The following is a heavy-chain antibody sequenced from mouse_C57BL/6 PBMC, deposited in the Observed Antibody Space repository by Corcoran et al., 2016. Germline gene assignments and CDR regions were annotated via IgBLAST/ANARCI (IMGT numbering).Heavy chain of an antibody. CDR1: GYSITSGYY. V-gene: IGHV3-6*01. J-gene: IGHJ3*01. D-gene: IGHD2-4*01. Sequence: DVQIQESGTGLVTPSQSLSLTCSVTGYSITSGYYWNWIRQFPGNKLEWMGYISYDGSNNYNPSLKNRISITRDTSKNQFFLKLNSVTTEDTATYYCAREKHDSAWFAYWGQVTLVTVSA. CDR3: AREKHDSAWFAY. CDR2: ISYDGSN.